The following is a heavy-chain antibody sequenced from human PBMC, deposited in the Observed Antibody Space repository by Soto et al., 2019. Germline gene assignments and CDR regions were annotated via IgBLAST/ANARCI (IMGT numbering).Heavy chain of an antibody. V-gene: IGHV5-51*01. D-gene: IGHD3-22*01. CDR2: IYPGDSDT. J-gene: IGHJ4*02. CDR3: ASASHYYDSSGYYGV. Sequence: GESLKISCQGSGYSFTSYWIGWVRQMTGKGLEWMGIIYPGDSDTRYSPSFQGQVTISADKSISTAYLQWSSLKASDTAMYYCASASHYYDSSGYYGVWGQGTLVTVSS. CDR1: GYSFTSYW.